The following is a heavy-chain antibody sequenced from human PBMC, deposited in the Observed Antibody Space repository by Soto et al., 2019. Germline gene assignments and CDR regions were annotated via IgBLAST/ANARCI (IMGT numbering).Heavy chain of an antibody. D-gene: IGHD3-3*01. CDR3: AKGPTIFGVVITYSFYYGLED. V-gene: IGHV3-23*01. J-gene: IGHJ4*02. CDR2: ISGSGGST. Sequence: PGGSLRLSCAASGFIISSYAMSWVRQAPGKGLEWVSAISGSGGSTYYADSVKGRFTISRDNSKNTLYLQMDRLRAEDTAVYYCAKGPTIFGVVITYSFYYGLEDWGQGTLVTVSS. CDR1: GFIISSYA.